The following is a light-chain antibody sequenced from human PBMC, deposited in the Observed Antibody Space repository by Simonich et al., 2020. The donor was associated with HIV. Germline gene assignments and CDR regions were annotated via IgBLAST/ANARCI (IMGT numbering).Light chain of an antibody. J-gene: IGLJ3*02. Sequence: YELTQAPSVSVSPGQTARITCSGDALAKQYAYWYQQKPGQAPVLVIYKDSERPSGIPERVAGSSAGTIGTLTNSGVQAEDEADYDCQSADSSGSWVFGGGTKLTVL. CDR1: ALAKQY. V-gene: IGLV3-25*03. CDR3: QSADSSGSWV. CDR2: KDS.